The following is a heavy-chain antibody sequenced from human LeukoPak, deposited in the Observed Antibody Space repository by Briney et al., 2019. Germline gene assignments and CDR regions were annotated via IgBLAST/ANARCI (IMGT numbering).Heavy chain of an antibody. Sequence: GGSLRLSCAASGFTFSSYTIHWVRQPPGKGLEWVAVISFDGSNKYYADSVKGRFTISRDNSKNTLYLQMNSLRAEDAAVYYCAREELGSSLGFDPWGQGTLVTVSS. CDR3: AREELGSSLGFDP. D-gene: IGHD3-16*01. V-gene: IGHV3-30-3*01. J-gene: IGHJ5*02. CDR1: GFTFSSYT. CDR2: ISFDGSNK.